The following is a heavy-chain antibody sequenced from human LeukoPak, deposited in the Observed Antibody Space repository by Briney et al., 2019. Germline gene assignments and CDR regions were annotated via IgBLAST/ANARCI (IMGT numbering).Heavy chain of an antibody. CDR3: ARHRSCPSMAFDI. Sequence: PSETLSLTCAVSGYSISSGYYWGWIRQPPGKGLEWIGSIYHSGSTYYNPSPKSRVTISVDTSKSQFSLKLSSVTAADTAVYYCARHRSCPSMAFDIWGQGTMVTVSS. CDR2: IYHSGST. V-gene: IGHV4-38-2*01. CDR1: GYSISSGYY. D-gene: IGHD6-6*01. J-gene: IGHJ3*02.